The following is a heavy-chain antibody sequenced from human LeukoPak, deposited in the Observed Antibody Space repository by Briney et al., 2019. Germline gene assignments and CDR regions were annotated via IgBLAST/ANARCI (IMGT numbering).Heavy chain of an antibody. Sequence: SETLSLTCTVSGGSISGYNWSWIRQPTGKGLEWIGRIYSSGSTNYQPSLKSRVTMSVDKSKNQFFLRVTSVTAADTAVYFCVRDQGRFDSWGQGALVLVSS. CDR1: GGSISGYN. CDR2: IYSSGST. J-gene: IGHJ5*01. CDR3: VRDQGRFDS. V-gene: IGHV4-4*07.